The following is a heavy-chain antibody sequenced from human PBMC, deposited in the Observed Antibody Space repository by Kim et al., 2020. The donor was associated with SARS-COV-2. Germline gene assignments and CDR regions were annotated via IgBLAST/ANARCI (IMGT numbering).Heavy chain of an antibody. J-gene: IGHJ6*01. CDR3: ASPQRDSSGWYVAFYY. CDR2: SYYSGNT. V-gene: IGHV4-39*01. CDR1: GGSLSSSSYY. D-gene: IGHD6-19*01. Sequence: SETLSLTCTVSGGSLSSSSYYWGWIRQPPGKGREWIGTSYYSGNTYYNPSRKSRFTISVDTSKNQFSLKLGSVTAADTAVYDCASPQRDSSGWYVAFYY.